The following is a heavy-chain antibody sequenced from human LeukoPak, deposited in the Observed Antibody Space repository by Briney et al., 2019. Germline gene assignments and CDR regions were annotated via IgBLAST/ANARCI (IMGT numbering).Heavy chain of an antibody. CDR3: ARDRESDDSSDYYVSDYYYGMDV. CDR1: GGSISSSSYY. Sequence: PSETLSLTCTVSGGSISSSSYYWGWIRQPPGKGLEWIGSIYYSGSTYYNPSLKSRVTISVDTSKNQFSLKLSSVTAADTAVYYCARDRESDDSSDYYVSDYYYGMDVWGQGTTVTVSS. J-gene: IGHJ6*02. CDR2: IYYSGST. D-gene: IGHD3-22*01. V-gene: IGHV4-39*07.